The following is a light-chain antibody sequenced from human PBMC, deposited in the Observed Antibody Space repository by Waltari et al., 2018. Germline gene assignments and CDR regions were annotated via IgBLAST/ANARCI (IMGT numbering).Light chain of an antibody. CDR2: EVT. Sequence: QSALTQPPSASGSPGQPVTISCTGTSSDVGGYNYVSWYQQHPGKAPKLINYEVTKRPSAVPDRFSGSKSGNTASLTVSGLQADDEADYYCNSYAGRNRLGVFGGGTKVTVL. CDR1: SSDVGGYNY. V-gene: IGLV2-8*01. CDR3: NSYAGRNRLGV. J-gene: IGLJ2*01.